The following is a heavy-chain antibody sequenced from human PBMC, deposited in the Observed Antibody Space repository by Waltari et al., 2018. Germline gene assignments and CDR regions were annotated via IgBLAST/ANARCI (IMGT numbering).Heavy chain of an antibody. J-gene: IGHJ4*02. CDR3: ARGPYCSGGSCYPKAGY. CDR1: GGSFSGYY. Sequence: QVQLQQWGAGLLKPSETLSLTCAVYGGSFSGYYWSWIRQPPGKGLEWIGEINHSGSTNYSPALKIRVTISVDTAKNQFSLKLSSVTAADTAVYYCARGPYCSGGSCYPKAGYWGQGTLVTVSS. D-gene: IGHD2-15*01. V-gene: IGHV4-34*01. CDR2: INHSGST.